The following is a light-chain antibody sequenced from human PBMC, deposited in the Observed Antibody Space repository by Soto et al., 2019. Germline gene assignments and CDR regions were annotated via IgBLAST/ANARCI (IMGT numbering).Light chain of an antibody. CDR3: QQRSNWPPAT. Sequence: IQLTQSPSSLSASVGDRVTITCRASQGISSYLAWYQQKPGKAPKLLIYAASTLQSGVPSRFSGSGSGTDFTLTISSLEPEDFAVYYCQQRSNWPPATFGQGTRLEIK. CDR1: QGISSY. CDR2: AAS. J-gene: IGKJ5*01. V-gene: IGKV1-9*01.